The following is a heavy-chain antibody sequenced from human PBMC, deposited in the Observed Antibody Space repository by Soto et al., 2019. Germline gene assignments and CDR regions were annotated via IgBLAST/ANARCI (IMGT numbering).Heavy chain of an antibody. CDR1: GFTFRNYA. V-gene: IGHV3-30-3*01. D-gene: IGHD2-21*01. CDR3: ARETVDAPFDY. CDR2: ISFDGSSK. Sequence: QVQLVESGGGVDQPGRSLRLSCADSGFTFRNYAMHWVRQAPGKGLEWVAVISFDGSSKYYADSVKGRFTISRDNSKNTLYLQMNSLRPDDTAVYYCARETVDAPFDYWGQGTQVSVSS. J-gene: IGHJ4*02.